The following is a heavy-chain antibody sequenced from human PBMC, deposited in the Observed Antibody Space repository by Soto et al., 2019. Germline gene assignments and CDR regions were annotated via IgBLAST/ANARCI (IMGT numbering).Heavy chain of an antibody. V-gene: IGHV3-30*18. CDR2: ISYDASNK. J-gene: IGHJ4*02. D-gene: IGHD3-3*01. Sequence: PGGSLRLSCAASGFTFSSYGMHWVRQAPGKGLEWVAVISYDASNKYYADSVKGRFTISRDNSKNTLYLQMNSLRAEDTAVYYCAKDRAGDIYVAARSGLDYWGQGTLVTVSS. CDR3: AKDRAGDIYVAARSGLDY. CDR1: GFTFSSYG.